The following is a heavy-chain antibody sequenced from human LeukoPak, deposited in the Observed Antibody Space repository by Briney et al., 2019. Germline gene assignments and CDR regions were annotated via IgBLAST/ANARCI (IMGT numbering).Heavy chain of an antibody. CDR1: GFTFSSYS. D-gene: IGHD2-2*02. CDR3: ARDNCSSTSCYIFVSSQKSYGMDV. Sequence: GGSLRLSCAASGFTFSSYSMNWVRQAPGKGLEWVSSISSSSSYIYYVDSVKGRFTISRDNAKNSLYLQMNSLRAEDTAVYYCARDNCSSTSCYIFVSSQKSYGMDVWGQGTTVTVSS. J-gene: IGHJ6*02. V-gene: IGHV3-21*01. CDR2: ISSSSSYI.